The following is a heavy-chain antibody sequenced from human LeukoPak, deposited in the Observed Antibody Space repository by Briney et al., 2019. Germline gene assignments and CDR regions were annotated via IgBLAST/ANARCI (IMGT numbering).Heavy chain of an antibody. D-gene: IGHD1-26*01. CDR2: INPNGDST. CDR1: GYTLTSYY. CDR3: TRDQDGVVGATGGY. V-gene: IGHV1-46*01. Sequence: ASVKVSCKAPGYTLTSYYIHWVRQAPGQGLEWMGIINPNGDSTSYAQKFQGRVTMTRDTSTSTVYMELSSLRSEDTAVYYCTRDQDGVVGATGGYWGQGTLVTVSS. J-gene: IGHJ4*02.